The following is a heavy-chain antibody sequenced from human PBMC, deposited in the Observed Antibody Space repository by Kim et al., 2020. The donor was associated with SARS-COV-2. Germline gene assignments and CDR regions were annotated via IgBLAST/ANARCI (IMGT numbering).Heavy chain of an antibody. CDR2: IIPILGIA. Sequence: SVKVSCKASGGTFSSYAISWVRQAPGQGLEWMGRIIPILGIANYAQKFQGRVTITADKSTSTAYMELSSLRSEDTAVYYCARATSEYCSGCSCYSSLKGDWFDPWGQGTLVTVSS. V-gene: IGHV1-69*04. CDR3: ARATSEYCSGCSCYSSLKGDWFDP. J-gene: IGHJ5*02. D-gene: IGHD2-15*01. CDR1: GGTFSSYA.